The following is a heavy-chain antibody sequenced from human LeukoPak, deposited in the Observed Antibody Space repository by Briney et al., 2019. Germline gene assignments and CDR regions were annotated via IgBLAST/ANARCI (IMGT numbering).Heavy chain of an antibody. D-gene: IGHD6-13*01. CDR1: GASISSYY. Sequence: SGTLSLTCTVSGASISSYYWSWIRQPPGKGLEWIGYVYHSGITHYNPSLKSRVTISVDTSKNQFSLKLTSVTAADTAVYYCASGPYPAAGTDHQFDYWGQGTLVTVFS. CDR3: ASGPYPAAGTDHQFDY. J-gene: IGHJ4*02. V-gene: IGHV4-59*01. CDR2: VYHSGIT.